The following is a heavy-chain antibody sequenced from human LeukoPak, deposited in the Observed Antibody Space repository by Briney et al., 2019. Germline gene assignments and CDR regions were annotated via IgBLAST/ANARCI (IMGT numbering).Heavy chain of an antibody. Sequence: SETLSLTCTVSGGSISSGGYYWSWIRQYPGKGLEWLGYIYYSGSTYYNPSLKSRLTMSLDASENQFSLKLSSVTAADTAVYYCARVTKAWFDPWGQGTLVTVSS. CDR2: IYYSGST. CDR1: GGSISSGGYY. J-gene: IGHJ5*02. CDR3: ARVTKAWFDP. V-gene: IGHV4-31*03.